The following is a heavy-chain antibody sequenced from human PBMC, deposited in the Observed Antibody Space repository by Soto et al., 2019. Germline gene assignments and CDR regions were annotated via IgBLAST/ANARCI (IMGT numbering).Heavy chain of an antibody. J-gene: IGHJ1*01. Sequence: QAHLVQSGAEVRKPGASVKVSCQALEHTSTIYYIHWVRQARGQGLEWMGWINADSGDTTYAEDFRGRVTFTRATSTSTFHMELSSLRLDDTAMYFCATRDYDILTGYLHIWGQGTLITVSS. D-gene: IGHD3-9*01. CDR3: ATRDYDILTGYLHI. V-gene: IGHV1-2*02. CDR2: INADSGDT. CDR1: EHTSTIYY.